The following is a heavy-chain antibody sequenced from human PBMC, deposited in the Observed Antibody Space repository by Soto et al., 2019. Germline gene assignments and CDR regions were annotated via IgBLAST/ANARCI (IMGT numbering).Heavy chain of an antibody. CDR3: ARGPVIAAAGKFDY. J-gene: IGHJ4*02. V-gene: IGHV1-2*01. CDR1: GYTFTGYY. CDR2: INPNSGDT. Sequence: QVQLVQSGAEVKKPGASVKVSCKASGYTFTGYYMHWVRQAPGQGLEWMGWINPNSGDTNYAQKCKGRVTRTRDTSVSRAYRDLRCLSSDDTVVYYCARGPVIAAAGKFDYWGQGPLLNVSS. D-gene: IGHD6-13*01.